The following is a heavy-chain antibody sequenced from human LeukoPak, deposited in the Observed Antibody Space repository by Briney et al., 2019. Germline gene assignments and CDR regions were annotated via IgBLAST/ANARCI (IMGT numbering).Heavy chain of an antibody. D-gene: IGHD3-22*01. CDR3: AREAADYDSSDYRQYYFDY. J-gene: IGHJ4*02. Sequence: GGSLRLSCAASGFTFSSYAMSWVRQAPGKGLEWVSAISGSGGSTYYADSVKGRFTISRDNAKNSLYLQMNSLRAEDTAVYYCAREAADYDSSDYRQYYFDYWGQGTLVTVSS. V-gene: IGHV3-23*01. CDR2: ISGSGGST. CDR1: GFTFSSYA.